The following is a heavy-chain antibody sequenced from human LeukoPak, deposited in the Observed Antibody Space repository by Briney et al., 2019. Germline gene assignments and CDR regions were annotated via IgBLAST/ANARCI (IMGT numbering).Heavy chain of an antibody. CDR3: TRGDYYESSGYYLLFDY. Sequence: GGSLRLSCTASGFTFGDYGMSWVRQAPGEGLEWVGFIRSKPYGGTTEYAASVKGRFTISRDDSESIAYLQMNSLKTEDTAVYYCTRGDYYESSGYYLLFDYWGQGTLVTVSS. J-gene: IGHJ4*02. CDR1: GFTFGDYG. CDR2: IRSKPYGGTT. D-gene: IGHD3-22*01. V-gene: IGHV3-49*04.